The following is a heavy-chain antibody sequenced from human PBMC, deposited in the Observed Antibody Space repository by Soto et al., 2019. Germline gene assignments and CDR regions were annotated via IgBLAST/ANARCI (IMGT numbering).Heavy chain of an antibody. V-gene: IGHV1-69*13. D-gene: IGHD3-22*01. Sequence: SVKVSCKASGGTFSSYAISWVRQAPGQGLEWMGGIIPIFGTANYAQKFQGRATITADESTSTAYMELSSLRSEDTAVYYCARDPYYDSSGYYGDYYGMDVWGQGTTVTVSS. J-gene: IGHJ6*02. CDR2: IIPIFGTA. CDR3: ARDPYYDSSGYYGDYYGMDV. CDR1: GGTFSSYA.